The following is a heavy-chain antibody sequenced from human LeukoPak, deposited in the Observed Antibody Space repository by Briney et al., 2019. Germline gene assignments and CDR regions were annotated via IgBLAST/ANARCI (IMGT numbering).Heavy chain of an antibody. CDR2: IYSGGST. Sequence: GGSLTLSCAASGFTVSSNYMIWLRQAPGRGVEGVSDIYSGGSTYYSRSVKGRFTIFRYNFKNTLYLQMNSLRAEDTAVYYCARDHFHGDYVYAYWGQGPLVPVSS. J-gene: IGHJ4*02. CDR1: GFTVSSNY. CDR3: ARDHFHGDYVYAY. D-gene: IGHD4-17*01. V-gene: IGHV3-53*01.